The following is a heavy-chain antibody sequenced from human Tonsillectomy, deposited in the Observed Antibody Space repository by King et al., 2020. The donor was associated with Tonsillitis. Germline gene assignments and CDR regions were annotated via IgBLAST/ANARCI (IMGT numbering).Heavy chain of an antibody. D-gene: IGHD3-22*01. V-gene: IGHV3-48*03. CDR3: ARWSYYDSSGYSPLDAFDI. J-gene: IGHJ3*02. Sequence: VQLVESGGGLVQPGGSLRLSCAASGFTFSSYEMNWVRQAPGKGLEWVSYISSSGSTIYYADSVKGRFTISRDNAKNSLYLKMNSLIAEDTAVYYCARWSYYDSSGYSPLDAFDIWGQGTMVTVSS. CDR2: ISSSGSTI. CDR1: GFTFSSYE.